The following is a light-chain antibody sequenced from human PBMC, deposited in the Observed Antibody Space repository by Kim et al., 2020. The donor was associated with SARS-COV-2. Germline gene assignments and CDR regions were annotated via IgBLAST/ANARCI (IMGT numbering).Light chain of an antibody. J-gene: IGKJ4*01. CDR3: QQHATWPPALT. V-gene: IGKV3-11*01. CDR1: QSINID. Sequence: PGERATLACRASQSINIDVAWYQQKPGRAPRLLIYDASKRVSGVPARFSGSGSGIDFALTINGLDPEDFAVYYCQQHATWPPALTFGGGTKV. CDR2: DAS.